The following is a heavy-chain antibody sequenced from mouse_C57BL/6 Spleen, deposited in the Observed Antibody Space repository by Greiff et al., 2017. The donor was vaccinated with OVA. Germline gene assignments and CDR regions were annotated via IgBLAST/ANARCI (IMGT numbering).Heavy chain of an antibody. V-gene: IGHV1-82*01. Sequence: QVQLQQSGPELVKPGASVKISCKASGYAFSSSWMNWVKQRPGKGLEWIGRIYPGDGDTNYNGKFKGKATLTADKSSSTAYMQLSSLTSEDSAVYFCARTILLDYWGQGTTRTVSS. J-gene: IGHJ2*01. CDR3: ARTILLDY. CDR1: GYAFSSSW. CDR2: IYPGDGDT.